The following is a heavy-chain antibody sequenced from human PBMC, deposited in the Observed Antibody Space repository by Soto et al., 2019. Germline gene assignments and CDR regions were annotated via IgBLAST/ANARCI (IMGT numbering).Heavy chain of an antibody. CDR1: GGSISSGGYY. CDR3: ARGTSTNYCSSTSCYWFDP. V-gene: IGHV4-31*03. Sequence: PSETLSLTCTVSGGSISSGGYYWSWIRQHPGKGLEWIGYIYYSGSTYYNPSLKSRVTISVDTSKNQFSLKLSSVTAADTAVYYCARGTSTNYCSSTSCYWFDPWGQGTLVTVSS. D-gene: IGHD2-2*01. CDR2: IYYSGST. J-gene: IGHJ5*02.